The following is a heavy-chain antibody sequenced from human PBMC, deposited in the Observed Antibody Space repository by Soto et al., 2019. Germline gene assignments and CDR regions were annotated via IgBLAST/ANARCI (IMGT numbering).Heavy chain of an antibody. Sequence: SSETLSLTCTVSGGSISSYYWSWIRQPPGKGLEWIGYIYYSGSTNYNPSLKSRVTISVDTSKNQFSLKLSSVTAADTAVYYCASTGWEEKYYYYGMDVWGQGTKVTVSS. J-gene: IGHJ6*02. CDR2: IYYSGST. CDR1: GGSISSYY. D-gene: IGHD1-26*01. V-gene: IGHV4-59*01. CDR3: ASTGWEEKYYYYGMDV.